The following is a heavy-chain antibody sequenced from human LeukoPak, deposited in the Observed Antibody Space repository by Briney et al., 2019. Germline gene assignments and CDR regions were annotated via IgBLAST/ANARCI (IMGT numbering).Heavy chain of an antibody. D-gene: IGHD3-9*01. CDR3: AKAIAVLRYFDWLVSWFDP. CDR2: ISGSGGST. Sequence: PGGSLRLFCAASGFTFSSYAMSSVRQAPGKGLEWVSAISGSGGSTYYADSVKGRFTISRDNSKNTLYLQMNSLRAEDTAVYYCAKAIAVLRYFDWLVSWFDPWGQGTLVTVSS. J-gene: IGHJ5*02. CDR1: GFTFSSYA. V-gene: IGHV3-23*01.